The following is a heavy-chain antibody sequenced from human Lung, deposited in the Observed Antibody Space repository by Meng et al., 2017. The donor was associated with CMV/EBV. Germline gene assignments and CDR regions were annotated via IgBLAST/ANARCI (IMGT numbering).Heavy chain of an antibody. V-gene: IGHV1-69*17. CDR1: TISSHD. Sequence: TISSHDISWREQARGQRREWMGGIIVGFGIANYAQKFQGRVTITEETSTKTVSMELSRLTYDDTAVYYCAKDSSEDAVLMTGTRWFDPWGQGTLVTVSS. J-gene: IGHJ5*01. CDR2: IIVGFGIA. CDR3: AKDSSEDAVLMTGTRWFDP. D-gene: IGHD2-8*01.